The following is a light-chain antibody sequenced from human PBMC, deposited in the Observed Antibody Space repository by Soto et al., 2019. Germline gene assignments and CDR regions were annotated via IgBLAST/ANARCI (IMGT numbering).Light chain of an antibody. CDR1: QDISNY. CDR3: QQYDNPVYT. CDR2: EAS. Sequence: DIQLTQSPSSLSASVGDRVTITCQASQDISNYLNWYQQKSGKAPKLLINEASNLEAGVPSRFSGSGFGTDFNLTFTSLQPEYIGTYYCQQYDNPVYTFGQGTKLEIK. V-gene: IGKV1-33*01. J-gene: IGKJ2*01.